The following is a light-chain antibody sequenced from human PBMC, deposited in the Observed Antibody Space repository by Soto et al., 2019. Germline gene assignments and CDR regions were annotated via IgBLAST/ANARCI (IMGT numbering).Light chain of an antibody. CDR1: QSLLHSDGKTY. J-gene: IGKJ5*01. Sequence: EIVMTQTPLSLSVTPGQPASISCKSSQSLLHSDGKTYLYWYLQKPGQPPQLLIYEVSRRFSGETDRFSGSGSATDFTLKISRVEADDVGIYYCMQSVQPPLTFGPGTRLKIK. V-gene: IGKV2D-29*01. CDR2: EVS. CDR3: MQSVQPPLT.